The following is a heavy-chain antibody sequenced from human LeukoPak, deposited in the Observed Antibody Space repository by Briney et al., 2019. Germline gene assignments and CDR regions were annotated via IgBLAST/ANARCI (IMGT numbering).Heavy chain of an antibody. D-gene: IGHD3-22*01. CDR3: ARVPPAYYYDSSGHDAFDI. V-gene: IGHV4-34*01. J-gene: IGHJ3*02. CDR1: GGSFSGYY. CDR2: INHSGST. Sequence: SETLSLTCAVYGGSFSGYYWSWIRQPPGKGLEWIGEINHSGSTNYNPSLKSRVTISVDTSKNQFSLKLSSVTAADTAVYYCARVPPAYYYDSSGHDAFDIWGQGTMVTVSS.